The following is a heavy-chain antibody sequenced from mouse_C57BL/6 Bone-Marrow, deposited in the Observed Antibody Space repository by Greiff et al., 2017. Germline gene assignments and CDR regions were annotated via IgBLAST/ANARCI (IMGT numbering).Heavy chain of an antibody. CDR1: GYTFTSYW. V-gene: IGHV1-61*01. Sequence: QVQLQQPGAELVRPGSSVKLSCKASGYTFTSYWMDWVKQRPGQGLEWIGNIYPSDSETHYNQKFKDKATLTVDKSSSTAYMQLSSLTSEDSAVYYGARPLSFFYDGYYGYYAMDYWGQGTSVTVSS. CDR2: IYPSDSET. D-gene: IGHD2-3*01. J-gene: IGHJ4*01. CDR3: ARPLSFFYDGYYGYYAMDY.